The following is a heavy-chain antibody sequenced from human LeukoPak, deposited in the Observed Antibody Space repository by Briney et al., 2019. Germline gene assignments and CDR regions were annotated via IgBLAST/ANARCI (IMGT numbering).Heavy chain of an antibody. J-gene: IGHJ4*02. V-gene: IGHV3-11*01. Sequence: GESLRLSCAASGFTFSDYYMSWIRQAPGKGLEWVSYISSSGSTIYYADSVKGRFTISRDNAKNSLYLQMNSLRAEDTAVYYCARDHYYDSSGYFLGYWGQGTLVTVSS. CDR3: ARDHYYDSSGYFLGY. CDR1: GFTFSDYY. CDR2: ISSSGSTI. D-gene: IGHD3-22*01.